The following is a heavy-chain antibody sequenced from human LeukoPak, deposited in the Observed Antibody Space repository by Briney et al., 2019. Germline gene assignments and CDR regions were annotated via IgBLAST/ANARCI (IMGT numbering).Heavy chain of an antibody. CDR3: ASGSGWRQLY. Sequence: GGSLRLSCVVAEFTFSSNWMNWVRQAPGKGLEWVANIKSDGSEKYYADSVKGRFTISRDNAKNSLYLQMNSLKAEDTAVYYCASGSGWRQLYWGQGTLVTVSP. D-gene: IGHD5-24*01. CDR1: EFTFSSNW. V-gene: IGHV3-7*01. CDR2: IKSDGSEK. J-gene: IGHJ4*02.